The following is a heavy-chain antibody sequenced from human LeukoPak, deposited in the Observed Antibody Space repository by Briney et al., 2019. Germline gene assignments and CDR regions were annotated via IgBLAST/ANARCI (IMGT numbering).Heavy chain of an antibody. D-gene: IGHD3-3*01. V-gene: IGHV1-18*01. CDR1: GYTFTSYG. CDR2: ISAYNGNT. CDR3: AADPSTRFLEWLLYNY. J-gene: IGHJ4*02. Sequence: GASVKVSCKASGYTFTSYGISWVRQAPGQGLEWMGWISAYNGNTNYAQKLQGRVTMTTDTSTSTAYMELRSLRSDDTAVYYCAADPSTRFLEWLLYNYWGQGTLVTVSS.